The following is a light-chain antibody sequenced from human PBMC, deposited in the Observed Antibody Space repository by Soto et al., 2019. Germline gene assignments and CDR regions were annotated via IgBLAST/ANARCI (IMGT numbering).Light chain of an antibody. CDR1: QNINNW. CDR2: MAS. CDR3: QQYSSDST. V-gene: IGKV1-5*03. Sequence: DIQMTQSPSTLSASVGDRVTITCRASQNINNWLAWYQQKPGKAPKLLIYMASSLENGVPSRFSGRGSGTXXXXTXXXLQPDDFATYYCQQYSSDSTFGQGTKVEIK. J-gene: IGKJ1*01.